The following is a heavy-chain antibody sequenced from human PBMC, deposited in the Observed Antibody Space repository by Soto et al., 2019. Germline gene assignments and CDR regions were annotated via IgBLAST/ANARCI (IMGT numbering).Heavy chain of an antibody. D-gene: IGHD6-6*01. CDR1: GYTLTELS. Sequence: GASVKVSCKFSGYTLTELSIQLVRQAPGKGLEWMGGFDPEDGETIYAQRFQGRVTMTEDTSADTAYMELSSLRSEDTAVYYCATRSSNWFEPWGQGTLVTVSS. CDR3: ATRSSNWFEP. J-gene: IGHJ5*02. CDR2: FDPEDGET. V-gene: IGHV1-24*01.